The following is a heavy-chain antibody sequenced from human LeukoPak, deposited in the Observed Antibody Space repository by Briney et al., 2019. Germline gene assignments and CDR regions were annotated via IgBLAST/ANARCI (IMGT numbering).Heavy chain of an antibody. CDR3: ARERFPEGGSIDY. V-gene: IGHV4-34*01. CDR2: INHSGST. CDR1: GGSFSGYY. J-gene: IGHJ4*02. D-gene: IGHD2-15*01. Sequence: TSETLSLTCAVYGGSFSGYYWSWIRQPPGKGLEWIGEINHSGSTNYNPSLKSRVTISVDTSKNQFSLKLSSVTAADTAVYYCARERFPEGGSIDYWGQGTLVTVSS.